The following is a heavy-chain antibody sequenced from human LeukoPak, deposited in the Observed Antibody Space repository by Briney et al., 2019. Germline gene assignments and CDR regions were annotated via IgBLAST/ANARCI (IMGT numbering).Heavy chain of an antibody. Sequence: ASVKASCKASGYTFTSYGISWVRQAPGQGLEWMGWISAYNGNTNYAQKLQGRVTMTTDTSTSTAYMELRSLRSDDTAVYYCARDGDVVVPAATDDAFDIWGQGTMVTVSS. D-gene: IGHD2-2*01. CDR3: ARDGDVVVPAATDDAFDI. CDR1: GYTFTSYG. J-gene: IGHJ3*02. CDR2: ISAYNGNT. V-gene: IGHV1-18*04.